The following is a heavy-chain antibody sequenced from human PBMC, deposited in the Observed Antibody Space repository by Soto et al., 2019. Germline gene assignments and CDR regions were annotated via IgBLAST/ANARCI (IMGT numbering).Heavy chain of an antibody. CDR1: GFTFSNAW. CDR3: TLEGRYFDWLPDY. J-gene: IGHJ4*02. V-gene: IGHV3-15*07. CDR2: IKSKTDGGTT. Sequence: GGSLRLSCAASGFTFSNAWMNWVRQAPGKGLEWVGRIKSKTDGGTTDYAAPVKGRFTISRDDSKNTLYLQMNSLKTEDTAVYYCTLEGRYFDWLPDYWGQGTLVTVSS. D-gene: IGHD3-9*01.